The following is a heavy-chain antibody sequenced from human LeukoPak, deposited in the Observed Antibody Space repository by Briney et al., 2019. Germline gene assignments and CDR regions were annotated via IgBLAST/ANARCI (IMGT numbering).Heavy chain of an antibody. CDR2: IIPILGIA. D-gene: IGHD4-23*01. CDR3: ARERETTVVQTDAFDI. J-gene: IGHJ3*02. Sequence: SVKVSCKASGGTFSSYAISWVRQAPGQGLEWMGRIIPILGIANYAQKFQGRVTITADKSTSTAYMELSSLRSEDTAVYYCARERETTVVQTDAFDIWGQGTMVTVSS. CDR1: GGTFSSYA. V-gene: IGHV1-69*04.